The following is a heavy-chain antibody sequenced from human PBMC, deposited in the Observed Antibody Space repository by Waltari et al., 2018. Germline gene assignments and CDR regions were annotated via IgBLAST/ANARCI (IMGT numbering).Heavy chain of an antibody. Sequence: QLQLQESGPGLVKPSETLSLTCTVSRSSIRNNNYYWGWVRQPPGKGLEWIGSFYKSGTTYCNPTRKSRVTIAVDTSNNQFSLKLNSVTAADTAVYYCVRGYPDIVATISDYWGQGTLVIVSS. V-gene: IGHV4-39*07. CDR3: VRGYPDIVATISDY. J-gene: IGHJ4*02. D-gene: IGHD5-12*01. CDR1: RSSIRNNNYY. CDR2: FYKSGTT.